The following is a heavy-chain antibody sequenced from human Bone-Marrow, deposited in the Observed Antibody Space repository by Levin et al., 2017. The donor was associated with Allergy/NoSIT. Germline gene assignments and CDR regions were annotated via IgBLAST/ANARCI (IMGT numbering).Heavy chain of an antibody. CDR2: ITTSSTYI. CDR1: GFTFSSYS. CDR3: AREGDRNSDNSGDYFDY. V-gene: IGHV3-21*01. Sequence: KPGGSLRLSCTASGFTFSSYSMNWVRQAPGKGLEWVSSITTSSTYIYYAASVRGRFTISRDNAKNSLYLQMDSLRAEDTAVYYCAREGDRNSDNSGDYFDYWGQGTLVTVSS. D-gene: IGHD3-22*01. J-gene: IGHJ4*02.